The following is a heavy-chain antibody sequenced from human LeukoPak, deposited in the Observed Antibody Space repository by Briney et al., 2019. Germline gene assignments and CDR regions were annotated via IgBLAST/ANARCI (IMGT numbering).Heavy chain of an antibody. J-gene: IGHJ4*02. CDR1: GFTYSNVW. CDR3: TTGVDDEGGY. Sequence: GGSLRLSCAASGFTYSNVWMNWVRQAPGKGLEWVGRIKTNAEGGTLDYTAPVKGRFTISRDDSKNTLYLQMDSLEVEDTGMYYCTTGVDDEGGYWGQGTLVTVSS. V-gene: IGHV3-15*07. CDR2: IKTNAEGGTL.